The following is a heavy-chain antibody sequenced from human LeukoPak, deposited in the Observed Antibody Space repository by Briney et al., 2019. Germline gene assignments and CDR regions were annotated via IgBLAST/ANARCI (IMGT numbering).Heavy chain of an antibody. CDR2: ISSGSSSI. V-gene: IGHV3-48*04. D-gene: IGHD2-15*01. J-gene: IGHJ3*02. Sequence: GGSLRLSCAASGFTFSIYSMNWVRQAPGKGLEWLSYISSGSSSIYYADSVKGRFTISRDNAKNSLYLQMNSLRAEDTAVYYCARGRLSPRYCSGGSCYTADAFDIWGQGTMVTVSS. CDR1: GFTFSIYS. CDR3: ARGRLSPRYCSGGSCYTADAFDI.